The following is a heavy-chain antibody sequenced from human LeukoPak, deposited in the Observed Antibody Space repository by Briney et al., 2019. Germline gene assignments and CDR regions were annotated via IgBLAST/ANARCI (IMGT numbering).Heavy chain of an antibody. D-gene: IGHD3-10*01. CDR1: GDSISSYY. J-gene: IGHJ5*02. CDR3: ARDMVRGVKAYLSWFDP. V-gene: IGHV4-4*07. CDR2: MYVSGST. Sequence: SETLSLTCTVSGDSISSYYWSWIRQPAGKGLEWIGRMYVSGSTNYNPSLKSRVTMSVDTSKNQCSLKMTSVTAADTAFYYCARDMVRGVKAYLSWFDPWGQGILVTVST.